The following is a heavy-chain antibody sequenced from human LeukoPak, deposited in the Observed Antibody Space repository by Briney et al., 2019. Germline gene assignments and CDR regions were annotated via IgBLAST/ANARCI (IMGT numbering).Heavy chain of an antibody. Sequence: GGSLRLSCAASGFTFSSYGMHWVRHATGKGLEWVSGIGTAGDTYYPGSVKGRFTISRENAKNSLYLQMNSLRARDTAAYYCTRGAGSSGWDPFDYWGQGTLVTVSS. CDR3: TRGAGSSGWDPFDY. J-gene: IGHJ4*02. CDR1: GFTFSSYG. V-gene: IGHV3-13*01. CDR2: IGTAGDT. D-gene: IGHD6-19*01.